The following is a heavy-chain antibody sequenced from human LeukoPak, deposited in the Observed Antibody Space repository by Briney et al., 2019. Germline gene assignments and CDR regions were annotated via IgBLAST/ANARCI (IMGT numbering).Heavy chain of an antibody. J-gene: IGHJ6*02. V-gene: IGHV3-9*01. D-gene: IGHD3-22*01. Sequence: GRSLRLSCAASGFTFDDYAMHWVRQAPGKGLEWVSGISWNSGSIGYADSVKGRFTISRDNAKNSLYLQMNSLRAEDTALYYCAKDKRIGYYDSSGSSYGMDVWGQGTTVTVS. CDR3: AKDKRIGYYDSSGSSYGMDV. CDR2: ISWNSGSI. CDR1: GFTFDDYA.